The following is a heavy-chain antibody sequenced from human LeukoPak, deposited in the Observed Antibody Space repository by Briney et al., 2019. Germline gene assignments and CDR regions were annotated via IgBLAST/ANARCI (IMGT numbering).Heavy chain of an antibody. D-gene: IGHD2-8*01. CDR1: GFTFSSYA. CDR3: AKGPLMRPVFGGFDP. V-gene: IGHV3-23*01. J-gene: IGHJ5*02. CDR2: ISGSGGST. Sequence: GGSLRLSCAASGFTFSSYAMSWVRQAPGKGLEWVSAISGSGGSTYYADSVKGRFTISRDNSKNTLYLQMNSLRAEDTAVYCCAKGPLMRPVFGGFDPWGQGTLVTVSS.